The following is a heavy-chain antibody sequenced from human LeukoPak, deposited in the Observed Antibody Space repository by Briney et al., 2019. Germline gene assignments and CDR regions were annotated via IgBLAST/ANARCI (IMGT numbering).Heavy chain of an antibody. J-gene: IGHJ3*02. D-gene: IGHD5/OR15-5a*01. CDR1: GFTFSSYA. CDR3: ARDPGVYDAFDI. V-gene: IGHV3-21*01. CDR2: ISSSSSFM. Sequence: GESLRLSCAASGFTFSSYAMNWVRQAPGEGLEWVSSISSSSSFMYYADSVKGRFTISRDNAKNSLYLQMNSLRAEDTAVYYCARDPGVYDAFDIWGQGTMVTVSS.